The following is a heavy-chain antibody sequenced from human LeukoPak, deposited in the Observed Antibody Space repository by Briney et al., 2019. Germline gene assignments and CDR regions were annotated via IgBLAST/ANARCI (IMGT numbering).Heavy chain of an antibody. D-gene: IGHD4-17*01. Sequence: GGSLRLSCSASGFTFSSYAMHWVRQAPGKGLEYVSAISSNGGSTYYADSVKGRFTISRDNSKNTLYLQMSSLRAEDTAVYYCVEVYYGDYYGGNAFDIWGQGTMVTVSS. V-gene: IGHV3-64D*06. J-gene: IGHJ3*02. CDR2: ISSNGGST. CDR1: GFTFSSYA. CDR3: VEVYYGDYYGGNAFDI.